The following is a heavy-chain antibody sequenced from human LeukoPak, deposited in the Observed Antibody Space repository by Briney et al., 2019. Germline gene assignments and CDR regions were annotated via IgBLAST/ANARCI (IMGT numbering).Heavy chain of an antibody. V-gene: IGHV4-34*01. CDR1: GGSFSGYY. CDR2: INHSGST. J-gene: IGHJ4*02. CDR3: ARDGLNYGGPKPLGY. Sequence: KPSETLSLTCAVYGGSFSGYYWSWIRQPPGKGLEWIGEINHSGSTNYNPSLKSRVTISVDTSKNQFSLKLSSVTAADTAVYYCARDGLNYGGPKPLGYWGQGTLVTVSS. D-gene: IGHD4-23*01.